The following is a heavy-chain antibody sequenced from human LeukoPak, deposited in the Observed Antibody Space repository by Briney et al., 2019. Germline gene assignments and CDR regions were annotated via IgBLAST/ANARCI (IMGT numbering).Heavy chain of an antibody. D-gene: IGHD1-26*01. CDR2: ISAYNGNT. Sequence: ASVKVSCKASGYTFTSYGISWVRQAPGQGLEWMGWISAYNGNTNYAQKLQGRVTMTADTSTSTAYMELRSLRSDDTAVYYCASVGATDHRYYYYGMDVWGQGTTVTVSS. CDR1: GYTFTSYG. CDR3: ASVGATDHRYYYYGMDV. J-gene: IGHJ6*02. V-gene: IGHV1-18*01.